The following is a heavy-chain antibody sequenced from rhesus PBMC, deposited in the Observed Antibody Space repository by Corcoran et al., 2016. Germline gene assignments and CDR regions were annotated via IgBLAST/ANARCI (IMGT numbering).Heavy chain of an antibody. D-gene: IGHD2-2*01. CDR3: ARTGYCTSTTCSDY. Sequence: QVQLQESGPGVVKPSAALSLTCAVSGGSISRGYDWTWIRPPPGKGLEWIGYIYGSSGSTNYNPSLKNRVTISKDASKNQFSLKLSSVTAADTAVYYCARTGYCTSTTCSDYWGQGVLVTVSS. V-gene: IGHV4-76*01. CDR2: IYGSSGST. CDR1: GGSISRGYD. J-gene: IGHJ4*01.